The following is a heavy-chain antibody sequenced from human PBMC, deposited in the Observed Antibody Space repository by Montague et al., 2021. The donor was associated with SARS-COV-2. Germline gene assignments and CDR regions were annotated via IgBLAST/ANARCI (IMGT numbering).Heavy chain of an antibody. CDR2: ISSSGSTI. CDR3: ARDGRFGELDY. V-gene: IGHV3-48*03. CDR1: GFTFRTYE. Sequence: SLRLSCTASGFTFRTYEMNWVRQAPGKGLEWVSYISSSGSTIYYADSVKGQFTISRDNAKNSLYLQMNSLRAEDTAVYYCARDGRFGELDYWGQGTLATVST. D-gene: IGHD3-10*01. J-gene: IGHJ4*02.